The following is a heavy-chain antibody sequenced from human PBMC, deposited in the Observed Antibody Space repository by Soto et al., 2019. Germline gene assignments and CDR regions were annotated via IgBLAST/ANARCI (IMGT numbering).Heavy chain of an antibody. CDR3: VRSKGGYSYGTPFDY. J-gene: IGHJ4*02. Sequence: QSGGSLRLSCAASGFTFDDYAMHWVRQVLGKGLEWVSSISWNSGNIGYADSVKGRFTTSRDNAKNSLYLQMNSLRPEDTALYYCVRSKGGYSYGTPFDYWGQGTLVTVSS. V-gene: IGHV3-9*01. CDR1: GFTFDDYA. D-gene: IGHD5-18*01. CDR2: ISWNSGNI.